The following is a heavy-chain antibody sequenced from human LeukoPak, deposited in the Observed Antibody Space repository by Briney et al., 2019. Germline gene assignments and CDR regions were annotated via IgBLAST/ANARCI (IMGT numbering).Heavy chain of an antibody. J-gene: IGHJ4*02. D-gene: IGHD3-22*01. CDR2: ISYDGSNK. CDR3: AKARYYDSSGYYPN. Sequence: GGSLRLSCAASGFTFSSYAMHWVRQAPGKGLEWVAVISYDGSNKYYADSVKGRFTISRDNSKNTLYLQMNSLRAEDTAVYYCAKARYYDSSGYYPNWGQGTLVTVSS. CDR1: GFTFSSYA. V-gene: IGHV3-30-3*01.